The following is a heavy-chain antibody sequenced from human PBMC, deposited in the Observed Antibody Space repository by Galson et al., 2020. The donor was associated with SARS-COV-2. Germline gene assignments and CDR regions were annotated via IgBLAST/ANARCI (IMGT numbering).Heavy chain of an antibody. V-gene: IGHV3-30*18. D-gene: IGHD3-22*01. CDR2: TSYDESYK. J-gene: IGHJ4*02. CDR1: GFTFNLYG. CDR3: VKESPGLYYYERGFEY. Sequence: GESLKISCAASGFTFNLYGMHWVRQAPGKGLEWVAFTSYDESYKYYADSVKGRFTISRDNSKNTLFLQTSSLRAEDTAVYYCVKESPGLYYYERGFEYWGQGTLVSVSS.